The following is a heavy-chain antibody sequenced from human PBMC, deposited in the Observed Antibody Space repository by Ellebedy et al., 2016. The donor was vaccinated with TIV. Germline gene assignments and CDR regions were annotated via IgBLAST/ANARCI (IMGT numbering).Heavy chain of an antibody. J-gene: IGHJ5*01. CDR2: IYTSGDT. Sequence: PSETLSLTCSVSGESFSYFSLAWLRQPPGKGLEWVSIIYTSGDTYYADSVKGRFTLSRDNSKNTLYLQMKTLRTDDTAVYYCARGPNSDSWGQGTLVTVSS. V-gene: IGHV3-66*01. CDR3: ARGPNSDS. CDR1: GESFSYFS.